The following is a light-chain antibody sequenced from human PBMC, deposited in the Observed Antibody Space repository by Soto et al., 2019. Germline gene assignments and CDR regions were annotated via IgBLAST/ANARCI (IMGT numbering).Light chain of an antibody. CDR2: GAS. J-gene: IGKJ1*01. CDR1: QSVGSSY. Sequence: EVVLTQSPGTLFLSPGERATLSCRASQSVGSSYLTWYQQKPGQAPRLLIYGASSRATGIPDRFSGSGSGTDFTLTISRLEPEDFAVYYCQHYGTSRTFGRGTKVEIK. CDR3: QHYGTSRT. V-gene: IGKV3-20*01.